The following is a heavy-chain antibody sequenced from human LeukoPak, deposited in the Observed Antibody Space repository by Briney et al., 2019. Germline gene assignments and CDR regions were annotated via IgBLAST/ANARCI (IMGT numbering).Heavy chain of an antibody. CDR1: GFTFSSYG. J-gene: IGHJ4*02. V-gene: IGHV3-33*01. D-gene: IGHD6-13*01. CDR3: ARVIAAAGHFDY. CDR2: IWYGGTSK. Sequence: GRSLRLSCGASGFTFSSYGMHWARQAPGKGLEWVAVIWYGGTSKYYADSVKGRFTISRDNSKNTLYLQMNSLRAEDTAVYYCARVIAAAGHFDYWGQGTLVTVSS.